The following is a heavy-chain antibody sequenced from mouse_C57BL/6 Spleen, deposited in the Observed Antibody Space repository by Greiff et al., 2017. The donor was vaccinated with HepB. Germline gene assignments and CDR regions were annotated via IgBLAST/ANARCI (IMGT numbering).Heavy chain of an antibody. CDR3: ASYSKGYFDV. V-gene: IGHV5-17*01. CDR1: GFTFSDYG. D-gene: IGHD2-5*01. J-gene: IGHJ1*03. Sequence: EVKRVESGGGLVKPGGSLKLSCAASGFTFSDYGMHWVRQAPEKGLEWVAYISSGSSTIYYADTVKGRFTISRDNAKNTLFLQMTSLRSEDTAMYYCASYSKGYFDVWGTGTTVTVSS. CDR2: ISSGSSTI.